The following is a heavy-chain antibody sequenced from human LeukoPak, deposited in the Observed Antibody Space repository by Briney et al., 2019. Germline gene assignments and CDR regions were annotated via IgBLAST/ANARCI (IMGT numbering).Heavy chain of an antibody. Sequence: SVTLSLTCTVSGGSISNYYWSWIRQPPGKGLEWIGYISYSGSTNYNPSLKSRVTISVDTSKNQFSLKLSSVTAADTAVYYCARQAPPTYYYDRWGQGTLVTVSS. D-gene: IGHD3-22*01. V-gene: IGHV4-59*08. CDR2: ISYSGST. CDR1: GGSISNYY. J-gene: IGHJ4*02. CDR3: ARQAPPTYYYDR.